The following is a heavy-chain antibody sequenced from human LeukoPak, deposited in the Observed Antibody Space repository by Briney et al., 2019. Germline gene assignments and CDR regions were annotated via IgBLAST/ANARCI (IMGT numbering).Heavy chain of an antibody. CDR3: ARDATYYDYVWGSYRPGIFDY. CDR1: GFTFSSYS. J-gene: IGHJ4*02. Sequence: GGSLRLSCATSGFTFSSYSMNWVRQAPGKGLEWVSSISSSSSYIYYADSVKGRFTISRDNAKNALYLQMNSLGAEDTAVYYCARDATYYDYVWGSYRPGIFDYWGQGTLVTVSS. V-gene: IGHV3-21*01. CDR2: ISSSSSYI. D-gene: IGHD3-16*02.